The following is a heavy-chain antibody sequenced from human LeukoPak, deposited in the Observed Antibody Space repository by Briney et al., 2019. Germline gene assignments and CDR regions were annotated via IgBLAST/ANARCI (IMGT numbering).Heavy chain of an antibody. CDR3: ARDSSGDCSSTSCYAFGYMDV. V-gene: IGHV1-69*13. CDR2: IIPIFGTA. D-gene: IGHD2-2*01. J-gene: IGHJ6*03. CDR1: GGTFSSYA. Sequence: ASVKVSCKASGGTFSSYAISWVRQAPGQGLEWMGGIIPIFGTANYAQKFQGRVTITADESTSTAYMELSSLRSEDTAVYYCARDSSGDCSSTSCYAFGYMDVWGKGTTVTISS.